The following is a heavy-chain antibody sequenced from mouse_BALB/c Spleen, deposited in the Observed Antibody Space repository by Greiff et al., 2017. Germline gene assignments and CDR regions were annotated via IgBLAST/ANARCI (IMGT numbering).Heavy chain of an antibody. CDR3: NALGPFDY. J-gene: IGHJ2*01. CDR2: IDPENGDT. Sequence: VQLQQSGAELVRSGASVKLSCTASGFNIKDYYMHWVKQRPEQGLEWIGWIDPENGDTEYAPKFQGKATMTADTSSNTAYLQLSSLTSEDTAVYYCNALGPFDYGGQGTTLTVSS. V-gene: IGHV14-4*02. CDR1: GFNIKDYY. D-gene: IGHD4-1*01.